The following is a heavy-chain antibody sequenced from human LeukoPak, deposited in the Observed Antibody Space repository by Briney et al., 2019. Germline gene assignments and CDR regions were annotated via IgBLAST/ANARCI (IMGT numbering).Heavy chain of an antibody. CDR3: ARDLHISDYGMDV. Sequence: SVKVSCKASGYTFTSYYIHWVRQAPGQGLEWMGGIIPIFGTANYAQKFQGRVTITADESTSTAYMELSSLRSEDTAVYYCARDLHISDYGMDVWGQGTTVTVSS. V-gene: IGHV1-69*13. CDR1: GYTFTSYY. J-gene: IGHJ6*02. CDR2: IIPIFGTA.